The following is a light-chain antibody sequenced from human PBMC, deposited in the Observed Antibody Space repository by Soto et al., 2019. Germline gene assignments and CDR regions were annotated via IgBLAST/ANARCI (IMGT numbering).Light chain of an antibody. CDR2: GAS. CDR3: QQYGSSGLT. CDR1: QSVSSSY. Sequence: EIVLTQSPGTLSLSPGERATLSCRASQSVSSSYLAWYQQKPGQAPRLLICGASSRATGIPDRFSGSGCGTDFTPTISRLEPDDFAVYYCQQYGSSGLTFGGGTKVEIK. J-gene: IGKJ4*01. V-gene: IGKV3-20*01.